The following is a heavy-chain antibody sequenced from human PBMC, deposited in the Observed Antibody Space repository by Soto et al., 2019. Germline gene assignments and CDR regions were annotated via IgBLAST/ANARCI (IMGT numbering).Heavy chain of an antibody. J-gene: IGHJ6*02. Sequence: GASVKVSCKASGYTFTSYAMHWVRQAPGQRLEWMGWINAGNGNTKYSQKFQGGVTITRDTSASTAYMELSSLRSEDTAVYYCARVGRDSYYYYYGMDVWGQGTTVTVSS. V-gene: IGHV1-3*01. CDR3: ARVGRDSYYYYYGMDV. CDR1: GYTFTSYA. D-gene: IGHD2-15*01. CDR2: INAGNGNT.